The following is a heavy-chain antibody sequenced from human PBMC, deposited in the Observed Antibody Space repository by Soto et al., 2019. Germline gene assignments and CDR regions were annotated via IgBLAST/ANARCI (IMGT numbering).Heavy chain of an antibody. V-gene: IGHV3-48*01. CDR3: ARVRDLRAAGGLDY. CDR2: ISSSSSTI. D-gene: IGHD6-13*01. Sequence: EVQLVESGGGLVQPGGSLRLSCAASTFTFSSYTMNWVRQAPGKGLEWVSYISSSSSTIYYADSVKGRFTISRDNAKNSLYLQMNSLRAEDTAVYCCARVRDLRAAGGLDYWGQGTLVTVSS. J-gene: IGHJ4*02. CDR1: TFTFSSYT.